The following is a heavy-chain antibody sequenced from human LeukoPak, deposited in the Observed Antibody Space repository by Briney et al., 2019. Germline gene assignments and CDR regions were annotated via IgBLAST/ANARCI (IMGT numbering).Heavy chain of an antibody. D-gene: IGHD3-9*01. V-gene: IGHV1-2*02. CDR2: INPNSGGT. CDR1: GYTFTGYY. CDR3: ARVLRYFDWSQYYYYMDV. Sequence: GASVKVSCKASGYTFTGYYMHWVRQAPGQGLEWMGWINPNSGGTNYAQKFQGRVTMTRDTSISTAYMELSRLRSDDTAVYYCARVLRYFDWSQYYYYMDVWGKGTTVTISS. J-gene: IGHJ6*03.